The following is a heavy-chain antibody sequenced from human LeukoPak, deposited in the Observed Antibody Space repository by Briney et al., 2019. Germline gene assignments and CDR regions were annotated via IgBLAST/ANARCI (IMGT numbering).Heavy chain of an antibody. CDR3: ARDPVHFYDSSGYWTY. Sequence: SVKVSCKASGGTFSSYAISWVRQAPGQGLEWMGGIIPIFGTANYAQKFQGRVTITADKSTSTAYMELSSLRSDDTAVYYCARDPVHFYDSSGYWTYWGQGTLVTVSS. V-gene: IGHV1-69*06. CDR1: GGTFSSYA. CDR2: IIPIFGTA. J-gene: IGHJ4*02. D-gene: IGHD3-22*01.